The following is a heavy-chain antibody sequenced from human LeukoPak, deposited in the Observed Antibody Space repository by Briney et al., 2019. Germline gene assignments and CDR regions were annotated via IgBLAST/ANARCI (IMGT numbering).Heavy chain of an antibody. Sequence: PSETLSLTCTVSGGSISSYYWSWIRQPPGKGLEWIGYIYYSGGTNYNPSLKSRVTISVDTSKNQFSLKLSSVTAADTAVYYCARVRPTYGSGSYDIDYWGQGTLVTVSS. D-gene: IGHD3-10*01. CDR2: IYYSGGT. V-gene: IGHV4-59*01. J-gene: IGHJ4*02. CDR3: ARVRPTYGSGSYDIDY. CDR1: GGSISSYY.